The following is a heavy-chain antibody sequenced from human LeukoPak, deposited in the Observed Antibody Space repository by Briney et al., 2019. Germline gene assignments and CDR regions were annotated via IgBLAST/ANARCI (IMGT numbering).Heavy chain of an antibody. V-gene: IGHV4-34*01. J-gene: IGHJ4*02. CDR3: ATGASNWDFDY. Sequence: ASETLSLTCAVYGGSFSGYYWSWIRQPPGKGLEWIGEIDHSGSTYYNPSLKSRVTISVDTSKNQFSLKLSSVTAADTAVYYCATGASNWDFDYWGQGTLVTVSS. D-gene: IGHD7-27*01. CDR2: IDHSGST. CDR1: GGSFSGYY.